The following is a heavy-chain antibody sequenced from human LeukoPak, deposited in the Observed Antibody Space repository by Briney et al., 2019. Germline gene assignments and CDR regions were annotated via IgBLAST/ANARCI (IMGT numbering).Heavy chain of an antibody. Sequence: GGSLRLSCAASGFSFSSYAMSWVRQAPGKGLEWVSGINGRGDSTVYADSVKGRFTISRDNSKNTLYLQMNSLRAEDTAVYYCARDLQWLVRSYYYYGMDVWGQGTTVTVSS. CDR1: GFSFSSYA. J-gene: IGHJ6*02. D-gene: IGHD6-19*01. V-gene: IGHV3-23*01. CDR3: ARDLQWLVRSYYYYGMDV. CDR2: INGRGDST.